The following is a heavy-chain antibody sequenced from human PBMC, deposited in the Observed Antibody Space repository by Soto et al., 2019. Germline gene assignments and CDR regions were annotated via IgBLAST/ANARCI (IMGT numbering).Heavy chain of an antibody. CDR1: GYTFTSYA. J-gene: IGHJ5*02. V-gene: IGHV1-3*01. CDR3: ASDSVGTTGTDVSYNWFDR. CDR2: INAGNGNT. Sequence: ASLKVSCKASGYTFTSYAMHWVRQAPGQRLEWMGWINAGNGNTKYSQKFQGRVTITRDTSASTAYMELSSLRSEDTAVYYCASDSVGTTGTDVSYNWFDRWGQGTLVNVCS. D-gene: IGHD1-1*01.